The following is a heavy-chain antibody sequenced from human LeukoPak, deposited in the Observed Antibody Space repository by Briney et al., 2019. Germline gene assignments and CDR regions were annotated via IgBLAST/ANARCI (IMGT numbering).Heavy chain of an antibody. CDR2: IHYSGST. Sequence: SETLSLTCAVSGGSISSSNWWSWVRQPPGKGLEWIGCIHYSGSTNYNPSLKSRVTISVDTSKNQFSLKLSSVTAADTAVYYCARARIQLWLNPDAFDIWGQGTMVTVSS. D-gene: IGHD5-18*01. J-gene: IGHJ3*02. CDR1: GGSISSSNW. CDR3: ARARIQLWLNPDAFDI. V-gene: IGHV4-4*02.